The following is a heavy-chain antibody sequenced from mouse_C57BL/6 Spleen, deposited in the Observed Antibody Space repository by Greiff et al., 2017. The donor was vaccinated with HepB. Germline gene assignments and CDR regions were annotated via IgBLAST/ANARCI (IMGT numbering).Heavy chain of an antibody. CDR2: IYPGDGDT. CDR1: GYAFSSYW. D-gene: IGHD2-4*01. Sequence: QVQLKQSGAELVKPGASVKISCKASGYAFSSYWMNWVKQRPGKGLEWIGQIYPGDGDTNYNGKFKGKATLTADKSSSTAYMQLSSLTSADAAVYFCARGGDYYDYDFDYWGQGTTLTVSS. CDR3: ARGGDYYDYDFDY. V-gene: IGHV1-80*01. J-gene: IGHJ2*01.